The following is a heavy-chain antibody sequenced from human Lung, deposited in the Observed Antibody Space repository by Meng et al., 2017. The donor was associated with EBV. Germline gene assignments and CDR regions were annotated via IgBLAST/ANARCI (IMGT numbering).Heavy chain of an antibody. CDR1: GHIFARYG. CDR2: FVNNVDT. D-gene: IGHD3-10*01. CDR3: ARGTPGRSYSDY. J-gene: IGHJ4*02. Sequence: HLLHAGGELEKRGASVRLSCEASGHIFARYGISWLRQAPGPGLEWMGWFVNNVDTYSAQQFQGRVTMTTDTHTSTAFMELRSLRSDDTAVYYCARGTPGRSYSDYWSQGTLVTVSS. V-gene: IGHV1-18*01.